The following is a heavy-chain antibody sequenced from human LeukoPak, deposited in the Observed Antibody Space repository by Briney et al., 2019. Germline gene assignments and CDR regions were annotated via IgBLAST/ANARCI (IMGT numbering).Heavy chain of an antibody. J-gene: IGHJ4*02. Sequence: SVKVSCKASGFTFTSSAVQWVRQARGQRLEWIGWIVVGSGNTNYAQKFQERVTITRDMSTSTAYMELSSLRSEDTAVYYCAAGGYCSSTSCPSGDYWGQGTLVTVSS. D-gene: IGHD2-2*01. V-gene: IGHV1-58*01. CDR3: AAGGYCSSTSCPSGDY. CDR1: GFTFTSSA. CDR2: IVVGSGNT.